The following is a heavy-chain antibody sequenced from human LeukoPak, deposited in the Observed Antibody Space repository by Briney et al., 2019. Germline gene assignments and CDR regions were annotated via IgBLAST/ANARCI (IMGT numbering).Heavy chain of an antibody. Sequence: ASVKVSCKASGYTFTSYAMHWVRQAPGQRLEWMGWINAGNGNTKYSQKFQGRVTITRDTSASTAYMELSSLRSEDTAVYYCARRDIVVVPATSLRVGLFDYWGQGTPVTVSS. V-gene: IGHV1-3*01. J-gene: IGHJ4*02. CDR3: ARRDIVVVPATSLRVGLFDY. CDR1: GYTFTSYA. D-gene: IGHD2-2*01. CDR2: INAGNGNT.